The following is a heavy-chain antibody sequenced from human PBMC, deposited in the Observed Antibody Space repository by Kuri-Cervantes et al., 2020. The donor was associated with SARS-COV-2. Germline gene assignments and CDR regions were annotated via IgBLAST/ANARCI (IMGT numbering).Heavy chain of an antibody. CDR3: RAYCGGDCYSGVDY. D-gene: IGHD2-21*02. CDR2: IGGGGGST. CDR1: GFTFSSYD. J-gene: IGHJ4*02. V-gene: IGHV3-23*01. Sequence: GGSLRLPCAASGFTFSSYDMSWVRQAPGKGLEWVSAIGGGGGSTYYADSVKGRFTISRDNSKNTLYLQMNSLRAEDTAVYYCRAYCGGDCYSGVDYWGQGTLVTVSS.